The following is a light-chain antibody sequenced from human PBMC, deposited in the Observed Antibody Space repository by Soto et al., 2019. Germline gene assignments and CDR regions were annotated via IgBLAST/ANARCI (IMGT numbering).Light chain of an antibody. CDR2: GVS. V-gene: IGKV3-20*01. CDR3: QQYGSSPPWT. CDR1: QSVSTSY. J-gene: IGKJ1*01. Sequence: IVLTQSPGTLSLSPGERATLSCRASQSVSTSYLARYQQKPGQAPRLLIYGVSSRATGIPDRFSGSGSGTDFTLTISRLEPEDFGVYYCQQYGSSPPWTFGQGTKVEIK.